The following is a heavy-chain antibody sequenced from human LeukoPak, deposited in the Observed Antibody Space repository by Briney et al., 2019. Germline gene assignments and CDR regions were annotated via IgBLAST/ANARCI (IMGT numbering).Heavy chain of an antibody. Sequence: GESLKISCKGSGYSFTSYWIGWVRQMPGKGLEWMGIIYPGDSDTRYSPSFQGQVTISADKSISTAYLQWSSLKASDTAMYYGASPYGGTEATDAFDIWGQGTMVTVSS. CDR1: GYSFTSYW. J-gene: IGHJ3*02. CDR3: ASPYGGTEATDAFDI. V-gene: IGHV5-51*01. D-gene: IGHD4-23*01. CDR2: IYPGDSDT.